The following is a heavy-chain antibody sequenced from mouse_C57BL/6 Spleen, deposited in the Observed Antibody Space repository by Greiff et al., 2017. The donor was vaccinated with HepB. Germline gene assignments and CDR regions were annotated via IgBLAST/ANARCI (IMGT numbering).Heavy chain of an antibody. CDR3: ARAPKDYYAMDD. CDR2: SRNKANDYTT. Sequence: EVHLVVSGGGLVQSGRSLRLSCATSGFTFSDFYMEWVRQAPGKGLEWIAASRNKANDYTTEYSASVKGRFIVSRDTSQSILYLQMNALRAEDTAIYYCARAPKDYYAMDDWGQGTSVTVAS. V-gene: IGHV7-1*01. CDR1: GFTFSDFY. J-gene: IGHJ4*01.